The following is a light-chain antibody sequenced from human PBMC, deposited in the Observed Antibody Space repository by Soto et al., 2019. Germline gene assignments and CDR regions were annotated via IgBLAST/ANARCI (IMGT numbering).Light chain of an antibody. CDR1: QSVTSY. CDR2: DAS. CDR3: QQRTNWPRT. Sequence: EIVMTQSPATLSVSPGERATLSCRASQSVTSYLAWYQHKPGQAPRLLIYDASKRATGVPARFSGSGSGTDFTLTISSLEPEDFAVYYCQQRTNWPRTFGQGTKVDIK. V-gene: IGKV3-11*01. J-gene: IGKJ1*01.